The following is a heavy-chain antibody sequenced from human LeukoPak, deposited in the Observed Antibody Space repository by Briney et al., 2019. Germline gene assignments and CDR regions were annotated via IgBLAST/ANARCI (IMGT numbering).Heavy chain of an antibody. J-gene: IGHJ4*02. V-gene: IGHV1-18*03. Sequence: ASVKVSCKASGYTFTSYGISWVRQAPGQGLEWMGWISAYNGNTNYAQKLQGRVTMTTDTSTSTAYMELRSLRSDDMAVYYCARDVGVVVPAASSLGCWGQGTLVTVSS. CDR1: GYTFTSYG. CDR3: ARDVGVVVPAASSLGC. D-gene: IGHD2-2*01. CDR2: ISAYNGNT.